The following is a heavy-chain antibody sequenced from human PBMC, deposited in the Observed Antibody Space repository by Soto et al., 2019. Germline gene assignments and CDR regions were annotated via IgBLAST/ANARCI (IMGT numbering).Heavy chain of an antibody. CDR3: ARHNYDSSGYYPYYYGMDV. CDR1: GGSGGSFSGYY. J-gene: IGHJ6*02. Sequence: QVQLQQWGAGLLKPSETLSLTCAVYGGSGGSFSGYYWSWIRQPPGKGLEWIGEINHSGSTNYNPSIKSRVTISVDTSKNQFSLKLSSVTAADTAVYYCARHNYDSSGYYPYYYGMDVWGQGTTVTVSS. V-gene: IGHV4-34*01. CDR2: INHSGST. D-gene: IGHD3-22*01.